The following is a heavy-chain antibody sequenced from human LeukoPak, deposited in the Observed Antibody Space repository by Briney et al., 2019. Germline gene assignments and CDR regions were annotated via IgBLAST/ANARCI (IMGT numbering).Heavy chain of an antibody. CDR3: AKDLGYDYGDDLDY. J-gene: IGHJ4*02. CDR2: ISGSGGSI. D-gene: IGHD4-17*01. V-gene: IGHV3-23*01. Sequence: PGGSLRLSCAASGFTFSSYAMSWVRQAPGKGLEWVSAISGSGGSIYYADSVKGRFTISRDNSKNTLYLQMNSLRAEDTAVYYCAKDLGYDYGDDLDYWGQGTLVTVSS. CDR1: GFTFSSYA.